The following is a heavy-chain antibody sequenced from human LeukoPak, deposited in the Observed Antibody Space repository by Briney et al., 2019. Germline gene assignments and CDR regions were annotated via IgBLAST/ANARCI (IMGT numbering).Heavy chain of an antibody. Sequence: QPGGSLRLSCAASGFTFSSYGMNWVRQAPGKGLEWVSGISASAGNTYYADSVKGRFTISRDNSKNTLSLQMDSLRAEDTAVYYCAKVGGGSSSEIWGQGTMATVSS. V-gene: IGHV3-23*01. CDR3: AKVGGGSSSEI. CDR2: ISASAGNT. CDR1: GFTFSSYG. D-gene: IGHD1-26*01. J-gene: IGHJ3*02.